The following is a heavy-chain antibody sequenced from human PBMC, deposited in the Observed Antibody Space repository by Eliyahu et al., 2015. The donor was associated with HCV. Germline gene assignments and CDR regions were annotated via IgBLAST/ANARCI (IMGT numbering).Heavy chain of an antibody. D-gene: IGHD5-18*01. Sequence: EVQLVESGGGLVQPGGSLRLSCAASGFXXSXYSMNWVRQAPGKGVXWVSYXSSSSSTIYYADSVKGRFTISRDNAKNSLYLQMNSLRAEDTAVYYCARDLVGLRSYGRPSFGDYWGQGTLVTVSS. CDR1: GFXXSXYS. J-gene: IGHJ4*02. V-gene: IGHV3-48*01. CDR3: ARDLVGLRSYGRPSFGDY. CDR2: XSSSSSTI.